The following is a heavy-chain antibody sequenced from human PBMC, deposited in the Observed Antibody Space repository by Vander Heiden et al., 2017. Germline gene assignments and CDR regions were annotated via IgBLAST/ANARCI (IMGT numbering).Heavy chain of an antibody. J-gene: IGHJ2*01. CDR2: ISSSSSYI. D-gene: IGHD1-26*01. CDR1: GFPFSSYS. Sequence: EVQLVESGGGLVKPGGSLRLSCAASGFPFSSYSMNWVRQAPGKGLEWVSSISSSSSYIYYADSVKGRFTISRDNAKNSLYLQMNSLRAEDTAVYYCARVGATTWYFDLWGRGTLVTVSS. CDR3: ARVGATTWYFDL. V-gene: IGHV3-21*01.